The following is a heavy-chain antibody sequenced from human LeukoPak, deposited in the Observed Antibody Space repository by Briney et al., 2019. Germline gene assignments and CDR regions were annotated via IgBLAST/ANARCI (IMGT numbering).Heavy chain of an antibody. J-gene: IGHJ6*02. CDR2: IIPILGIE. Sequence: GASVKVSCKASGGTFSSYAISWVRQAPGQGLEWMGRIIPILGIEKHAQKFQGRVTITGDKSTSTAHMELSSLRSEDTAVYYCARDDCSSTSCYSNYYYYGMDVWGQGTTVTVSS. CDR1: GGTFSSYA. D-gene: IGHD2-2*01. CDR3: ARDDCSSTSCYSNYYYYGMDV. V-gene: IGHV1-69*04.